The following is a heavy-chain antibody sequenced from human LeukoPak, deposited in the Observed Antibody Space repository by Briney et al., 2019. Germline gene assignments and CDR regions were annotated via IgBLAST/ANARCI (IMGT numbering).Heavy chain of an antibody. D-gene: IGHD3-10*02. CDR3: AELGITMIGGV. J-gene: IGHJ6*04. V-gene: IGHV3-48*04. Sequence: PGGSLRLSCEASGFTFRSYSMNWVRQAPGKGLEWVSYISSSGSTIYYADSVKGRFTISRDNAKNPLYLQMNSLRAEDTAVYYCAELGITMIGGVWGKGTTVTISS. CDR1: GFTFRSYS. CDR2: ISSSGSTI.